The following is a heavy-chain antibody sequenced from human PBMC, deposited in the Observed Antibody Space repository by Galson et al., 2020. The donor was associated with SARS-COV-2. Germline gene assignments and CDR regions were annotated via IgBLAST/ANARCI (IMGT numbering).Heavy chain of an antibody. CDR3: ARVSFSTSGLLGDFYQMDV. V-gene: IGHV4-31*03. D-gene: IGHD3-16*01. CDR1: GGSIRSGSYY. Sequence: SETLSLTCTVSGGSIRSGSYYWSWIRQHPGKGLEWIGYIYHTGSTYYRLSLRSRVTISVDTSMNQFSLKLTSVTAADTAVYYCARVSFSTSGLLGDFYQMDVWGKETTVIVSS. J-gene: IGHJ6*03. CDR2: IYHTGST.